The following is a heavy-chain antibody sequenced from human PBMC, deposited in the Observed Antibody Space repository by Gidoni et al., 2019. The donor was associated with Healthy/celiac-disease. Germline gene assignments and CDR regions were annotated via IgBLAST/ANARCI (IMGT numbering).Heavy chain of an antibody. V-gene: IGHV1-69*01. CDR1: GGTFSSYA. J-gene: IGHJ6*02. D-gene: IGHD3-22*01. CDR3: ARGNGLYDSSGYGMDV. Sequence: QVQLVQSGAEVKKPGSSVKVSCKASGGTFSSYAISWVRQAPGQGLEWMGGISPIVGTANYAQKFQGRVTITADESTSTAYMELSSLRSEDTAVYYCARGNGLYDSSGYGMDVWGQGTTVTVSS. CDR2: ISPIVGTA.